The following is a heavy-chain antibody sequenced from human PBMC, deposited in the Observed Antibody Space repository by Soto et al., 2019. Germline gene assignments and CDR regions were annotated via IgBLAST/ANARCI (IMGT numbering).Heavy chain of an antibody. CDR3: ARGLRCRERISMVRGVIGRPCYFDY. D-gene: IGHD3-10*01. CDR2: INHSGST. J-gene: IGHJ4*02. CDR1: GGPFSGYY. V-gene: IGHV4-34*01. Sequence: SETLSLTCGVSGGPFSGYYWNWIRQPPGKGLEWIGEINHSGSTNYNPSLNCRVTMSVDTSKNQFSLTLNSVTAADTAVYYCARGLRCRERISMVRGVIGRPCYFDYWGQGTQVTVSS.